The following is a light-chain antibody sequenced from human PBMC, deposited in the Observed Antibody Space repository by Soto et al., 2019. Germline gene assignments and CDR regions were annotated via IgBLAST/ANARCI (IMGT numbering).Light chain of an antibody. Sequence: EIVMTQSPATLSVSPGERATVSCRASQSVSSNLAWYQQKPGQAPRLLIYGASTRATGIPARFSGSGSGTEFTLTISRLEPEDFAVYYCQQYGRSPFTFGPGTKVDI. CDR1: QSVSSN. J-gene: IGKJ3*01. V-gene: IGKV3-15*01. CDR3: QQYGRSPFT. CDR2: GAS.